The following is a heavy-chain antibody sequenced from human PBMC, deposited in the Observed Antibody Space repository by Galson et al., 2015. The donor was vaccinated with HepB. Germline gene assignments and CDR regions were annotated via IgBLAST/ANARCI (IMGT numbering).Heavy chain of an antibody. CDR1: GGSISSYY. Sequence: SETLSLTCTVSGGSISSYYWNWIRQPPGKGLEWMGYIHYSGTTSYNPSLKSRVTISADTSRNEFYLKVKSGTAADTAVYYCARDRYSHNLDAEYWGQGTLVTVSS. V-gene: IGHV4-59*12. D-gene: IGHD3/OR15-3a*01. CDR3: ARDRYSHNLDAEY. CDR2: IHYSGTT. J-gene: IGHJ4*02.